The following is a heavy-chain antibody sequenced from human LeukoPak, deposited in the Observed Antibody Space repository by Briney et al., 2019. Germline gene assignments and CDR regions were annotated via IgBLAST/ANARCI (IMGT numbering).Heavy chain of an antibody. CDR1: GGTFSSYA. V-gene: IGHV1-69*05. D-gene: IGHD1-26*01. Sequence: SVKVSCKASGGTFSSYAISWVRQAPGQGREWMGRIIPIFGTANYAQKFQGRVTITTDESTSTAYMELSSLRSEDTAVYYCARDELRGPGAFDIWGQGKMVTVSS. J-gene: IGHJ3*02. CDR3: ARDELRGPGAFDI. CDR2: IIPIFGTA.